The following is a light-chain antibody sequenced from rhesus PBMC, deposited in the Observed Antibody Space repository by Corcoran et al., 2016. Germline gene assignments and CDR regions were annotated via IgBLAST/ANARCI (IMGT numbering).Light chain of an antibody. CDR3: QHGYGTPLT. J-gene: IGKJ4*01. CDR2: KAS. CDR1: ENVNNY. Sequence: DIQMTQSPSSLSASVGDRVTITCRASENVNNYLNWYQQKPWKAPKLLIYKASTLQSGVPSRFSGSGSGTDYTLPFRSRKPEDVATYYFQHGYGTPLTFGGRTKVEIK. V-gene: IGKV1-74*01.